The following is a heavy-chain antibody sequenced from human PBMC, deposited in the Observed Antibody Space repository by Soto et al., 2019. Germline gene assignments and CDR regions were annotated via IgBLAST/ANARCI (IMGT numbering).Heavy chain of an antibody. CDR2: ISAYNGNT. CDR3: ARSTGDYGIY. V-gene: IGHV1-18*01. Sequence: QVQLVQSGAEVKKPGASVKVSCKASGYTFTSYGISWVRQAPGQGLEWMGWISAYNGNTNYAQKLXGXVXMSXDTATSTAYMELRSLRSDDTAVYYCARSTGDYGIYWGQGTLVTVSS. CDR1: GYTFTSYG. D-gene: IGHD4-17*01. J-gene: IGHJ4*02.